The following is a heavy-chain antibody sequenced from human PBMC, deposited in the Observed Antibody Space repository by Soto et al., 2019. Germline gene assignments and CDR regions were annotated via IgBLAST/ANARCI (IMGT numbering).Heavy chain of an antibody. D-gene: IGHD6-19*01. CDR3: ARELKGRIAVAANWFDP. J-gene: IGHJ5*02. CDR2: ISAYNGNT. V-gene: IGHV1-18*04. Sequence: DSVQVSCTASGYLFIDYYIYWVRQAPGQGLEWMGWISAYNGNTNYAQKLQGRVTMTTDTSTSTAYMELRSLRSDDTAVYYCARELKGRIAVAANWFDPCGQGPLVTVAS. CDR1: GYLFIDYY.